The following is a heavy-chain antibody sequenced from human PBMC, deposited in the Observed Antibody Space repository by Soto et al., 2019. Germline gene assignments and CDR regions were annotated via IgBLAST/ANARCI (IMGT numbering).Heavy chain of an antibody. Sequence: GGSLRLSCAASGFTFSSYGMHWVLQAPGKGLEWVAVISYDGSNKYYADSVKGRFTISRDNSKNTLYLQMNSLRAEDTAVYYCATDLGRGGKAFDIWGQGTMVTV. J-gene: IGHJ3*02. D-gene: IGHD3-16*01. V-gene: IGHV3-30*03. CDR3: ATDLGRGGKAFDI. CDR1: GFTFSSYG. CDR2: ISYDGSNK.